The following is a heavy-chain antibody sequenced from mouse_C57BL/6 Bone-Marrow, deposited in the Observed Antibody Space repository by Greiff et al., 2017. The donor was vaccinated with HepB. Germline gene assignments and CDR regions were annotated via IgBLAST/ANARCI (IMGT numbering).Heavy chain of an antibody. V-gene: IGHV1-50*01. Sequence: QVQLQQPGAELVKPGASVKLSCKASGYTFTSYWMQWVKQRPGQGLEWIGEIDPSDSYTNYNQKFKGKATLTVDTSSSTAYMQLSSLTSEDSAVYFCARDSSLLYAMDFWGQGNAVTVSS. CDR2: IDPSDSYT. D-gene: IGHD3-2*02. CDR3: ARDSSLLYAMDF. CDR1: GYTFTSYW. J-gene: IGHJ4*01.